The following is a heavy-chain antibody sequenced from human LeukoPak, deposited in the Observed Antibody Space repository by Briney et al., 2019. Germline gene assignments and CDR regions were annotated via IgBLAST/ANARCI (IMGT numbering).Heavy chain of an antibody. CDR3: AKDRSYDSSGSSGD. V-gene: IGHV3-23*01. CDR1: GFTFSSYA. Sequence: GGFLRLSCAASGFTFSSYAMSWVRQAPGKGLEWVSGISGSGDNTYYADSVKGRFTISRDNSRNTLYLQMNSLRAEDTAVYYCAKDRSYDSSGSSGDWGQGTLVTVSA. CDR2: ISGSGDNT. D-gene: IGHD3-22*01. J-gene: IGHJ4*02.